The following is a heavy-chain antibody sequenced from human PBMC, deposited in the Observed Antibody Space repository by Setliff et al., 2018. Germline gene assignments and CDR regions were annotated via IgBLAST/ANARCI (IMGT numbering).Heavy chain of an antibody. CDR2: ILFSGDT. Sequence: SETLSLTCAVSGYSISSGFSWVWIRQSPGKGLEWIGRILFSGDTYYNPSLNSRVTISADTSKNQFSLNLSSVTAADTAVYYCARDNRACHYMDVWGKGTTVTVSS. CDR1: GYSISSGFS. D-gene: IGHD3-10*01. CDR3: ARDNRACHYMDV. V-gene: IGHV4-38-2*02. J-gene: IGHJ6*03.